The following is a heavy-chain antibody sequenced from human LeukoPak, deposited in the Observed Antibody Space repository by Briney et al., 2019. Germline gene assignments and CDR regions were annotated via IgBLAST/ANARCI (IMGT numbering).Heavy chain of an antibody. D-gene: IGHD6-13*01. CDR3: ARDPSSSWADAFDI. Sequence: GGSLRLSCAASGFTFSSYEMNWVRQAPGKGLEWVSYISSSGSTIYYADSVKGRFTISRDNAKNSLYLQMNSLRAEDTAVYYCARDPSSSWADAFDIWGQGTMVTVSS. CDR1: GFTFSSYE. CDR2: ISSSGSTI. V-gene: IGHV3-48*03. J-gene: IGHJ3*02.